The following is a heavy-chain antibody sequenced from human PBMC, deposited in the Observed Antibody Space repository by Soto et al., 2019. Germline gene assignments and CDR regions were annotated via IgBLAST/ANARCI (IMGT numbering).Heavy chain of an antibody. J-gene: IGHJ6*03. CDR3: AGRSVVSAATPYYYYYMDV. Sequence: GGSLRLSCAASGFTFSSYWMSWVRQTPGKGLEWVANIKQDGSEKYYADSVKGRFTISRDNAKNSLYLQMNSLRAEDTAVYYCAGRSVVSAATPYYYYYMDVWGKGTTVTVSS. V-gene: IGHV3-7*01. D-gene: IGHD2-2*01. CDR2: IKQDGSEK. CDR1: GFTFSSYW.